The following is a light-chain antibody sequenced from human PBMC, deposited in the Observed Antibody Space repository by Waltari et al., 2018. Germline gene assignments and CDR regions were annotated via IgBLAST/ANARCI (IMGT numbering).Light chain of an antibody. J-gene: IGKJ1*01. V-gene: IGKV3-15*01. CDR1: QSVTSN. CDR3: QQYNNWPWT. Sequence: EIVMTQSPATLSVSAGERATLSYRASQSVTSNLAWYQQKLGQAPRLLIYDASTRATGVPARFSGSGSGTEFTLTISSLQSEDFALYYCQQYNNWPWTFGQGTKVEIK. CDR2: DAS.